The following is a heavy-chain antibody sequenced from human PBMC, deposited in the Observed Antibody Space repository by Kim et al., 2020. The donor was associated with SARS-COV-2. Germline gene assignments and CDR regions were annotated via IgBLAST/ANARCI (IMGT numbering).Heavy chain of an antibody. CDR3: ARHGDYYGGGFDY. V-gene: IGHV5-10-1*01. Sequence: YTPSFPGHVTISADKSISTAYLQWSSLKASDTAMYYCARHGDYYGGGFDYWGQGTLVTVSS. J-gene: IGHJ4*02. D-gene: IGHD3-10*01.